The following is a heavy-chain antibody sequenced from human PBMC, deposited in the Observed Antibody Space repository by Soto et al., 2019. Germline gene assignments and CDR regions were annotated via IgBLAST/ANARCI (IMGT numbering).Heavy chain of an antibody. J-gene: IGHJ4*01. CDR3: AKAGCISGWSASYFDY. V-gene: IGHV3-23*01. D-gene: IGHD6-19*01. CDR2: MSGTVGST. Sequence: EVQLLESGGGLVQPGRSLRLSCAASGFTFSSYAMNWVRQAPGKGLELVSAMSGTVGSTYYADSVKGRFTLSRENSKNTLYLQMSSLRVEDPAVFYCAKAGCISGWSASYFDYWGHGPLVTGSS. CDR1: GFTFSSYA.